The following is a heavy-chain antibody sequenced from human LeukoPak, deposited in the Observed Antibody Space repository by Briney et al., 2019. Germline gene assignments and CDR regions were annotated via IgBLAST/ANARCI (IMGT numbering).Heavy chain of an antibody. CDR1: GFTFSSFS. Sequence: GGALRLSCAASGFTFSSFSMHWVRQAPGKGLESVSAISSNGGSTYYANSVKGRFTISRDNSKNTLYLQMGSLRAEDMAVYYCAREYYGGYVDYWGQGTLVTVSS. D-gene: IGHD3-10*01. J-gene: IGHJ4*02. V-gene: IGHV3-64*01. CDR2: ISSNGGST. CDR3: AREYYGGYVDY.